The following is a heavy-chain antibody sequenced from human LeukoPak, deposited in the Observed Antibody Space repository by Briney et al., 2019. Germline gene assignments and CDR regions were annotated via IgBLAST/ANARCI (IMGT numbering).Heavy chain of an antibody. Sequence: SVNVSFKASGGTFINYAISWVRQAPGQGGEWMGGIIPIFGTANYAQKFQGRVTITADKSTSTAYMELSSLRSEDTAVYYCAHVPPEDYYYYGMDVWGKGTTVTVSS. CDR1: GGTFINYA. V-gene: IGHV1-69*06. D-gene: IGHD3-16*01. CDR3: AHVPPEDYYYYGMDV. CDR2: IIPIFGTA. J-gene: IGHJ6*04.